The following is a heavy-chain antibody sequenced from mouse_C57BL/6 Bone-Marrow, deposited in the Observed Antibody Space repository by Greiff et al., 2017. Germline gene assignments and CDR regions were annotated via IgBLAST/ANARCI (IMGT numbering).Heavy chain of an antibody. CDR3: ANEAWFAH. CDR1: GFTFSDYG. CDR2: ISSGSSTI. J-gene: IGHJ3*01. V-gene: IGHV5-17*01. Sequence: EVKLVESGGGLVKPGGSLKLSCAASGFTFSDYGMHWVRQAPEKGLEWVAYISSGSSTIYYAATVKGRFTISRDNAKNTLFLQMTSLRSEDTAMYYCANEAWFAHWGQGTLVTGSA.